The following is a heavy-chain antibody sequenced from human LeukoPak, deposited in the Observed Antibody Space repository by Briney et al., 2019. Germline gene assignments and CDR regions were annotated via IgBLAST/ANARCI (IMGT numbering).Heavy chain of an antibody. Sequence: GGSLRLSCAASGFTFGDYAMTWVRQAPGKGLEWVSVIGNSGGGTYYADSVKGRYTISRDNPKNTLYLQMNSLRAEDTAVYYCARDPMPHYFDYWGQGTLVTVSS. D-gene: IGHD2-2*01. V-gene: IGHV3-23*01. CDR3: ARDPMPHYFDY. CDR1: GFTFGDYA. CDR2: IGNSGGGT. J-gene: IGHJ4*02.